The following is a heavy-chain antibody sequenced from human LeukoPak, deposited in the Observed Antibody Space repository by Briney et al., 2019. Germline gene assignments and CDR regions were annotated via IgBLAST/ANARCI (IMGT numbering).Heavy chain of an antibody. J-gene: IGHJ3*02. V-gene: IGHV3-11*04. D-gene: IGHD5-24*01. Sequence: GGSRRLSCAASGFTFSDYYMSWIRQAPGKGLEWVSYISSSGSTIYYADSVKGRFTISRDNAKNSLYLQMNSLRAEDTAVYYCARDAGWLHPRPDAFDIWGQGTMVTVSS. CDR3: ARDAGWLHPRPDAFDI. CDR2: ISSSGSTI. CDR1: GFTFSDYY.